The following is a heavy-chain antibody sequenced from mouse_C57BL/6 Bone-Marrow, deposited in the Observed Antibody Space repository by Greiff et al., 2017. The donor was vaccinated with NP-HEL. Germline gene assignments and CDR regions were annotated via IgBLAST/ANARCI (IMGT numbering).Heavy chain of an antibody. CDR1: GYTFTNYW. J-gene: IGHJ2*01. CDR3: ARSGPYFDY. Sequence: VKLQESGAELVRPGTSVKMSCKASGYTFTNYWIGWAKQRPGHGLEWIGDIYPGGGYTNYNEKFKGKATLTADKSSSTAYMQFSSLTSEDSAIYYCARSGPYFDYWGQGTTLTVSS. D-gene: IGHD3-1*01. V-gene: IGHV1-63*01. CDR2: IYPGGGYT.